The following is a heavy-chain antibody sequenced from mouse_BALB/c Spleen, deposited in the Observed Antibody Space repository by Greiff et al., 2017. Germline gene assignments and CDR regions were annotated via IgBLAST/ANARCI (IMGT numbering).Heavy chain of an antibody. CDR3: ARVLRIYYAMDY. Sequence: EVHLVESGPELVKPGASVKISCKASGYTFTDYNMHWVKQSHGKSLEWIGYIYPYNGGTGYNQKFKSKATLTVDNSSSTAYMELRSLTSEDSAVYYCARVLRIYYAMDYWGQGTSVTVSS. CDR2: IYPYNGGT. J-gene: IGHJ4*01. CDR1: GYTFTDYN. V-gene: IGHV1S29*02. D-gene: IGHD1-1*01.